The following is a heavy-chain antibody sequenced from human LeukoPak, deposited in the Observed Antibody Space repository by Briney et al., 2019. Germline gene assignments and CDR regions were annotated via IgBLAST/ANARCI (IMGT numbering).Heavy chain of an antibody. Sequence: GGSLRLSCAASGFTFSSYSMNWVRQAPGKGLEWVANIKQDGSEKYYVDSVKGRFTISRDNAKNSLYLQMNSLRAEDTAVYYCARSITVAGTYSGSYGYWGQGTLVTVSS. CDR2: IKQDGSEK. V-gene: IGHV3-7*01. CDR1: GFTFSSYS. D-gene: IGHD1-26*01. J-gene: IGHJ4*02. CDR3: ARSITVAGTYSGSYGY.